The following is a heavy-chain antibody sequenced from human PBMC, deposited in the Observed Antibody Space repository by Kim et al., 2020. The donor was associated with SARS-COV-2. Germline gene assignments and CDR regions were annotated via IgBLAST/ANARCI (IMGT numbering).Heavy chain of an antibody. CDR2: ISAYNGNT. D-gene: IGHD4-17*01. Sequence: ASVKVSCKASGYTFTSYGISWVRQAPGQGLEWMGWISAYNGNTNNAQKLQGRVTMTTDTSTSTAYMELRSLRSDDTAVYYCARVSLGDYGGYVDAFDIWGQGTMVTVSS. J-gene: IGHJ3*02. V-gene: IGHV1-18*01. CDR1: GYTFTSYG. CDR3: ARVSLGDYGGYVDAFDI.